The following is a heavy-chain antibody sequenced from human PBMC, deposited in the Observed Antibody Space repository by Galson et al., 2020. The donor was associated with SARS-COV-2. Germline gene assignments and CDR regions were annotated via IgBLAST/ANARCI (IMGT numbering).Heavy chain of an antibody. CDR1: GFSFKTYV. D-gene: IGHD3-3*01. V-gene: IGHV3-33*01. Sequence: GESLKISCEASGFSFKTYVMHWVRQAPGKGLEWVALIWFDGNNKYYADSVKGRFSISRDNSKNTLYLQMNSLGVEDTAVYYCARDLFRREGLTEWLLSYGMDVWGQGTTVTVSS. CDR2: IWFDGNNK. CDR3: ARDLFRREGLTEWLLSYGMDV. J-gene: IGHJ6*02.